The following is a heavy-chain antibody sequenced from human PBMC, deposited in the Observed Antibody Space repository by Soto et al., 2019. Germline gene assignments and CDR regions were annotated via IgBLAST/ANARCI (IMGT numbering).Heavy chain of an antibody. CDR3: AKEDVGSSDY. CDR2: ISYDGSNK. J-gene: IGHJ4*02. V-gene: IGHV3-30*18. D-gene: IGHD1-26*01. Sequence: GGSLRLSCAASGFTFSSYGMHWVRQAPGKGLEWVAVISYDGSNKYYADSVKGRFTISRDNSKNTLYLLMNSLRAEDTAVYYCAKEDVGSSDYWGQGTLVTVSS. CDR1: GFTFSSYG.